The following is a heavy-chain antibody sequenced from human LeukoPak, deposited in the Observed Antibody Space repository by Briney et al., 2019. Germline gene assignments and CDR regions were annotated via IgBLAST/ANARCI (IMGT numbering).Heavy chain of an antibody. D-gene: IGHD2-2*01. CDR3: ARAGDIVVVPAANNLGY. J-gene: IGHJ4*02. CDR1: GFTFSSNW. V-gene: IGHV3-7*03. CDR2: LKQDGSEK. Sequence: PGGSLRRSCAASGFTFSSNWMSWVPQAPGQGLEWVANLKQDGSEKYYVDSVKVRFTISRDNAKNSLYLQMNSLRAEDTAVYYCARAGDIVVVPAANNLGYWGQGTLVTVSS.